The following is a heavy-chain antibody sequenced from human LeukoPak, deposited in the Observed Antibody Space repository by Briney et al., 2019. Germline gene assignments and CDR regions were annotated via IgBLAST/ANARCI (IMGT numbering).Heavy chain of an antibody. D-gene: IGHD1-26*01. V-gene: IGHV5-51*01. CDR3: TTGRRIVGATRDAFDI. J-gene: IGHJ3*02. CDR1: GYSFTSYW. CDR2: IYPGDSDT. Sequence: GESLKISCKGSGYSFTSYWIGWVRQMPGKGLEWMGIIYPGDSDTRYSPSFQGQVTISADKSISTAYLQWSSLKASDTAMYYCTTGRRIVGATRDAFDIWGQGTMVTVSS.